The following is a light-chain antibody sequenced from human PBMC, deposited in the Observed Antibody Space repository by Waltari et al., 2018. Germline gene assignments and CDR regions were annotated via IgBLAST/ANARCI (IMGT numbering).Light chain of an antibody. CDR1: STDVGVYNY. CDR2: EVS. J-gene: IGLJ2*01. V-gene: IGLV2-8*01. CDR3: SSYAGGNDVG. Sequence: QSALTQPPSASGSPGQSVTISCTGTSTDVGVYNYSSWYQQFPGKAPKLIFYEVSKRPSGVPDRFSGSKSGNTASLTVSGLQAEDEGYYYCSSYAGGNDVGFGGGTKLTVL.